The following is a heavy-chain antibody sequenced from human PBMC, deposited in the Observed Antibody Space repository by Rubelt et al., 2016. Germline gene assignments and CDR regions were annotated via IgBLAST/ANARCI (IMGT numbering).Heavy chain of an antibody. Sequence: QITLKESGPTLVKPTQTLTLTCTFSGFSLSTSGVGVGWIRQPPGQALEWLALIYWNDDKRYSPSLKTRLTITKDTSKNQVVLIMTNMDPVDTATYDCAHLAHYGSGSYYEDYWGQGTLVTVSS. CDR1: GFSLSTSGVG. CDR3: AHLAHYGSGSYYEDY. J-gene: IGHJ4*02. V-gene: IGHV2-5*01. D-gene: IGHD3-10*01. CDR2: IYWNDDK.